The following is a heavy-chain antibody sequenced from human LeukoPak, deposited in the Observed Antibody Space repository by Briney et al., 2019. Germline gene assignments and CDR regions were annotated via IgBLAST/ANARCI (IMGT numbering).Heavy chain of an antibody. D-gene: IGHD6-19*01. CDR1: GGSISSYY. CDR3: ARVGSGRFDY. V-gene: IGHV4-59*01. CDR2: IYYSGNT. Sequence: SETLSLTCTVSGGSISSYYWSWIRQPPGKGLEWIGYIYYSGNTNDNPSLKSRVTISIDTSKNQFSLKMSSVTAADTAAYYCARVGSGRFDYWGQGTLVTVSS. J-gene: IGHJ4*02.